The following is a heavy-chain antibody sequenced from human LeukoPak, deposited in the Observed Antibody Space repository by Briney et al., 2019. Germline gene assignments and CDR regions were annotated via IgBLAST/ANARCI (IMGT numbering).Heavy chain of an antibody. CDR2: ISSSSSYI. V-gene: IGHV3-21*01. CDR1: GFTFSSYS. J-gene: IGHJ3*02. Sequence: NPGGSLRLSCAASGFTFSSYSMNWVRQAPGKGLEWVSSISSSSSYIYYADSVKGRFTTSRDNAKNSLYLQMNSLRAEDTAVYYCARDLLPDDAFDIWGQGTMVTVSS. CDR3: ARDLLPDDAFDI.